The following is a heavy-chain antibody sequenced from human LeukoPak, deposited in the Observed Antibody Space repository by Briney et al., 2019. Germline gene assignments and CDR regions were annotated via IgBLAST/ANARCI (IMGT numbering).Heavy chain of an antibody. CDR3: ARARKDYDSSGYYYFDY. V-gene: IGHV3-21*01. CDR1: GFTFSSYS. Sequence: GGSLRLXCAASGFTFSSYSMNWVRQAPGKGLEWVSSISSSSSYIYYADSGKGRFTISRDNAKNSLYLQMNSLRAEDTAVYYCARARKDYDSSGYYYFDYWGQGTLVTVSS. CDR2: ISSSSSYI. J-gene: IGHJ4*02. D-gene: IGHD3-22*01.